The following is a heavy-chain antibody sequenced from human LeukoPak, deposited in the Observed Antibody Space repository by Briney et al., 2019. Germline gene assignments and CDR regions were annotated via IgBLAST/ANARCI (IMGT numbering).Heavy chain of an antibody. J-gene: IGHJ4*02. V-gene: IGHV3-23*01. CDR3: AKDSGYDFANY. D-gene: IGHD5-12*01. Sequence: GGSLRLSCAVSGFTFSTYTVSWVRQAPGKGLEWVSAMSGSGGSTDYADSVKGRFTISRDNSKNTLYLQMNSLRADDTAVYYCAKDSGYDFANYWGQGTLVTVSS. CDR1: GFTFSTYT. CDR2: MSGSGGST.